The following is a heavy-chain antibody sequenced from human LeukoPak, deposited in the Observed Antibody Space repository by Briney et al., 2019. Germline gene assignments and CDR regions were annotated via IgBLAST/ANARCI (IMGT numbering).Heavy chain of an antibody. V-gene: IGHV3-15*01. D-gene: IGHD2-15*01. CDR1: GFTFSNAW. CDR3: SLRYCSGSSCPGY. Sequence: GGSLRLSCAASGFTFSNAWLSWVRQASGKGLEWVGRIKSSADGGATDYAAPVKGRFTVSRDDSKDTLYLQMNSLKTEDTAVYYCSLRYCSGSSCPGYWGQGTLVTVSS. CDR2: IKSSADGGAT. J-gene: IGHJ4*02.